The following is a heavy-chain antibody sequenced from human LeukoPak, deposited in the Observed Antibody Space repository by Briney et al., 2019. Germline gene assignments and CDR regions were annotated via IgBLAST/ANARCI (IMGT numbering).Heavy chain of an antibody. Sequence: SETLSLTCAVYGGSFSGYYWSWIRQPPGKGLEWIGEINHSGSTNYNPSLKSRVTISVDTSKNPFSLKLSSVTAADTAVYYCARGRGGFTMVRGVMGPFAFDIWGQGTMVTVSS. CDR3: ARGRGGFTMVRGVMGPFAFDI. J-gene: IGHJ3*02. CDR2: INHSGST. D-gene: IGHD3-10*01. V-gene: IGHV4-34*01. CDR1: GGSFSGYY.